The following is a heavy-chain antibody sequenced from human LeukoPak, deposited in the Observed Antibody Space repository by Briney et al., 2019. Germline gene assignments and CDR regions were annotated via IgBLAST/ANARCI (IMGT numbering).Heavy chain of an antibody. V-gene: IGHV4-59*01. CDR3: ARDSYDSSGYYLRYFDY. CDR1: GGSISSYY. Sequence: SETLSLTCTVSGGSISSYYWSWIRQPPGKGLEWIGYIYYSGSTNYNPSLKSRVTISVDTSKNQFSLKLSSVTAADTAVYYCARDSYDSSGYYLRYFDYWGQGTLVTVSS. J-gene: IGHJ4*02. CDR2: IYYSGST. D-gene: IGHD3-22*01.